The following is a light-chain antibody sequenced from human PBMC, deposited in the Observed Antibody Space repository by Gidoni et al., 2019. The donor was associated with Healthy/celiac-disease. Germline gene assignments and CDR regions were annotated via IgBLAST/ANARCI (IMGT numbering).Light chain of an antibody. CDR3: QAWDSSTGGV. V-gene: IGLV3-1*01. CDR2: QDS. CDR1: KLGDKY. Sequence: SYELTQPPSVSVSPGQTASLTCSGDKLGDKYACWYQQKPGQSPVLVIYQDSKRPSGIPERFSGSNSGNTATLTISGTQAMDEADYYCQAWDSSTGGVFGGGTKLTVL. J-gene: IGLJ2*01.